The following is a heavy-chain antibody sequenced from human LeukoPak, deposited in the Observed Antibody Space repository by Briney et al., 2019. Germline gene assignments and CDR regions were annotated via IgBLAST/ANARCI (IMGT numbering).Heavy chain of an antibody. CDR2: IHYNGARS. D-gene: IGHD3-10*01. J-gene: IGHJ4*02. CDR3: AKAIWVAATSSWFCLDY. Sequence: TGGSLRLSCAASGFSFSGYGMHWVRQAPGKGLEWVAFIHYNGARSYHADSVKGRFTISRDNSRNTLYLQMNSLRPEDTAVYYCAKAIWVAATSSWFCLDYWGQGTLVTVSS. CDR1: GFSFSGYG. V-gene: IGHV3-30*02.